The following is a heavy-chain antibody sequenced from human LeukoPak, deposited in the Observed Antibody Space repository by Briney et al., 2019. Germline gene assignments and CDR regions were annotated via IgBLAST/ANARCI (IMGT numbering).Heavy chain of an antibody. J-gene: IGHJ2*01. CDR3: AKWGGDYDWYFDL. D-gene: IGHD4-17*01. CDR2: ISGSGGST. CDR1: GFTFSSYA. Sequence: GGSLRLSCAASGFTFSSYAMSWVRQAPGKGLEWVSAISGSGGSTYYADSVEGRFTISRDNSKNTLYLQMNSLRAEDTAVYYCAKWGGDYDWYFDLWGRGTLVTVSS. V-gene: IGHV3-23*01.